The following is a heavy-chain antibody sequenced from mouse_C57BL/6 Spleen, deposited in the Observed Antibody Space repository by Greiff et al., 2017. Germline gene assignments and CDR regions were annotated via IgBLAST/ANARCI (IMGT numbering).Heavy chain of an antibody. V-gene: IGHV1-69*01. J-gene: IGHJ1*03. CDR1: GYTFTSYW. CDR2: IDPSDSYT. Sequence: QVQLQQPGAELVMPGASVKMSCKASGYTFTSYWMNWVKQRPGQGLEWIGEIDPSDSYTNYNQKFKGKSTLTVDKSSSTAYMQLSSLTSEDSSVYYCSRRTIYYCNHFDVWGTGTTVTVSS. D-gene: IGHD2-1*01. CDR3: SRRTIYYCNHFDV.